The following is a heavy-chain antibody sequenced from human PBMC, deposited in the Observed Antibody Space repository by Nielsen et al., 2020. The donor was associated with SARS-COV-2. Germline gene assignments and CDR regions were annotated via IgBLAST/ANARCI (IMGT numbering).Heavy chain of an antibody. CDR3: ARDRVVYVYYYGMDV. CDR2: ISSSSSYI. V-gene: IGHV3-21*01. CDR1: GFTFSSYW. J-gene: IGHJ6*02. Sequence: GESLKISCAASGFTFSSYWMNWVRQAPGKGLEWVSSISSSSSYIYYADSVKGRFTISRDNAKNSLYLQMNSLRAEDTAVYYCARDRVVYVYYYGMDVWGQGTTVTVSS. D-gene: IGHD2-8*01.